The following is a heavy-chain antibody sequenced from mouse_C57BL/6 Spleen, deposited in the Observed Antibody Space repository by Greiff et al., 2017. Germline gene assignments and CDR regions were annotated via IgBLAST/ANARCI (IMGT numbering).Heavy chain of an antibody. D-gene: IGHD1-1*01. J-gene: IGHJ2*01. CDR2: IDPSDSET. Sequence: QVQLQQPGAELVRPGSSVKLSCKASGYTFTSYWMHWVKQRPIQGLEWIGNIDPSDSETHYNQKFKDKATLTVDKSSSTAYMQLSSLTSEDSAVYYCARNYYGSSYVFDYWGLGTTLTVSS. V-gene: IGHV1-52*01. CDR1: GYTFTSYW. CDR3: ARNYYGSSYVFDY.